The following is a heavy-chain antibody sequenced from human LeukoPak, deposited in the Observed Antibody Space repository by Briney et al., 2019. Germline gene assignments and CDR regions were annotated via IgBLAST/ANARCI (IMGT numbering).Heavy chain of an antibody. CDR1: GYTFNNHY. D-gene: IGHD6-19*01. CDR3: ARDYSSGWPDFDY. V-gene: IGHV1-46*02. CDR2: INPSGGST. Sequence: ASVKVSCKASGYTFNNHYMYWVRRAPGQGLEWMGVINPSGGSTSYAQKFQGRVTMTRDTSTRTVYMEVNSLRSEDTAVYYCARDYSSGWPDFDYWGQGTLVTVSS. J-gene: IGHJ4*02.